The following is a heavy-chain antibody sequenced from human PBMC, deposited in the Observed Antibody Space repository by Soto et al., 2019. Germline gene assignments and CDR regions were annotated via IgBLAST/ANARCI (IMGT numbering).Heavy chain of an antibody. V-gene: IGHV3-21*01. Sequence: EVQLVESGGGLVKPGGSLRLSCAASGFTFSSYSMNWVRQAPGKGLEWVSSISSSSSYIYYADSVKGRFTISRDNAKNSLYLQMNSLRAEDTAVYYCARNASDDPYYYMDVWGKGTTVTVSS. CDR3: ARNASDDPYYYMDV. J-gene: IGHJ6*03. CDR2: ISSSSSYI. CDR1: GFTFSSYS. D-gene: IGHD1-1*01.